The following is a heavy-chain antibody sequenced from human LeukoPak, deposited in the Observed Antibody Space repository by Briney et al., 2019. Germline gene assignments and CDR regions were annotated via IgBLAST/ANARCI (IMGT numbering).Heavy chain of an antibody. V-gene: IGHV3-23*01. CDR2: ISGSGGST. CDR1: GFTFSSYA. D-gene: IGHD2-21*02. J-gene: IGHJ4*02. Sequence: GGSLRLSCAASGFTFSSYAMSWVRQAPGKGLEWVSAISGSGGSTYYADSVKGRFTISGDNTKNTLYLQMNSLRAEDTAVYYCAKDKVVVVTAIPSYWGQGTLVTVSS. CDR3: AKDKVVVVTAIPSY.